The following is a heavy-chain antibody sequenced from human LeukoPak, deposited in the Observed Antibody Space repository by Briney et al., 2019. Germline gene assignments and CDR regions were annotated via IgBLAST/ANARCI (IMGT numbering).Heavy chain of an antibody. CDR1: GGSLSGYY. CDR3: ARAVSRGYSGSAFDP. Sequence: SETLFLTCAVSGGSLSGYYWTWIRQPPGKGLEWIGEINHSGSTNYNPSLKSRVTISVDTSKKQFFLKLNSVTAADTAVYYCARAVSRGYSGSAFDPWGQGTLVTVSS. CDR2: INHSGST. V-gene: IGHV4-34*01. D-gene: IGHD5-12*01. J-gene: IGHJ5*02.